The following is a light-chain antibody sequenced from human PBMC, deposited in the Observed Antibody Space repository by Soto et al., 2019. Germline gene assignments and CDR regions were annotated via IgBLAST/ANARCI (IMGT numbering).Light chain of an antibody. CDR1: QTVRSN. CDR3: QQYNDWPRT. CDR2: GAS. J-gene: IGKJ1*01. Sequence: IVMTQSPATLSVSPGDRVTLSCRASQTVRSNLVWYQQKPGQAPRFIIHGASTRATGIPDRFSGSWSGTDCTLTISSLLSEDVAVYYCQQYNDWPRTLAQGTKVDIK. V-gene: IGKV3-15*01.